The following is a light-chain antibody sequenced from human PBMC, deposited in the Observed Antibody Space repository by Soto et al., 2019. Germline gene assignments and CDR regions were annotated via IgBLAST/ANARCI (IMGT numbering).Light chain of an antibody. CDR2: AAS. J-gene: IGKJ1*01. CDR1: QNIGTK. V-gene: IGKV3-15*01. Sequence: VMTQSPVTLSVTPGEGVTLSCRASQNIGTKLAWYQHIPGQAPRLLIYAASTRATGIPVRFSGSGSGTDFSLSITGLQSEDSALYYCHQYDNRWTVGQGTKVDIK. CDR3: HQYDNRWT.